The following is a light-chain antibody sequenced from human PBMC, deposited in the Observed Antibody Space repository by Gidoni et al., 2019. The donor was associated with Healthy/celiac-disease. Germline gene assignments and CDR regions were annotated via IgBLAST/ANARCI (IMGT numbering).Light chain of an antibody. CDR3: QQRSNWWT. CDR2: EAS. V-gene: IGKV3-11*01. J-gene: IGKJ1*01. Sequence: EIVLTQSPATLSLSPGERATLSCRASQIVSSYLAWYQQKPGQAPRLLIYEASNRATGIPASFSGSGSGTDFTLTISSLEPEDVAVYYCQQRSNWWTFGQXTKVEIK. CDR1: QIVSSY.